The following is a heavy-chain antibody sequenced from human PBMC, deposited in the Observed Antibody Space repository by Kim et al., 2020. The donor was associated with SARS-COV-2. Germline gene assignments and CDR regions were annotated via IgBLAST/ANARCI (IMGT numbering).Heavy chain of an antibody. CDR2: VYYSGST. J-gene: IGHJ4*02. D-gene: IGHD3-16*01. V-gene: IGHV4-39*01. CDR1: GGSISSSTYS. CDR3: ARYRFERSGPFGFFDS. Sequence: SETLSLTCTVSGGSISSSTYSWGWIRQSPGKGLECVGSVYYSGSTYYNPSLKSRVNIFVDMSKNQFSLKLNSVTAADTAVYYCARYRFERSGPFGFFDSWGQGTLAT.